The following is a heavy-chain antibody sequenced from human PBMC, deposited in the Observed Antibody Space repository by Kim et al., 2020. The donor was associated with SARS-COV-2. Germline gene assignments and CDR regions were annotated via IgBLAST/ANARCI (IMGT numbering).Heavy chain of an antibody. CDR1: GFTFSSYA. V-gene: IGHV3-23*01. Sequence: GGSLRLSCAASGFTFSSYAMSWVRQAPGKGLEWVSAISGSGGSTYYADSVKGRFTISRDNSKNTLYLQMNSLRAEDTAVYYCAKSQNIVVVVAAKSDAFDIWGQGTMVTVSS. D-gene: IGHD2-15*01. J-gene: IGHJ3*02. CDR2: ISGSGGST. CDR3: AKSQNIVVVVAAKSDAFDI.